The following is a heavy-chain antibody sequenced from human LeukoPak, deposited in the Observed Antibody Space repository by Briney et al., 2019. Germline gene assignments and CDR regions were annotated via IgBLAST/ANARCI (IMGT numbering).Heavy chain of an antibody. D-gene: IGHD2-8*01. V-gene: IGHV3-11*04. CDR2: ITNTGTTI. J-gene: IGHJ5*02. CDR1: GGSISSYY. Sequence: LSLTCTVSGGSISSYYMSWIRQAPGKGLEWISYITNTGTTIKYADSVKGRFTISRDNAKNSLYLQMTSLRVEDTAVYYCARNLGWCAPEKCYYFDPWGQGSLVTVSS. CDR3: ARNLGWCAPEKCYYFDP.